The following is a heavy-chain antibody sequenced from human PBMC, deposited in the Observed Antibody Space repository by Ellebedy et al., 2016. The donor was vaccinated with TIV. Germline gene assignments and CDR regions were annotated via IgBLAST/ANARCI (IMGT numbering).Heavy chain of an antibody. J-gene: IGHJ4*02. D-gene: IGHD3-10*01. Sequence: NLQGRVTMTTDTSTSTVYMELRSLRSDDTAVYYCARASRGNLGGFDYWGQGTLATVSS. V-gene: IGHV1-18*01. CDR3: ARASRGNLGGFDY.